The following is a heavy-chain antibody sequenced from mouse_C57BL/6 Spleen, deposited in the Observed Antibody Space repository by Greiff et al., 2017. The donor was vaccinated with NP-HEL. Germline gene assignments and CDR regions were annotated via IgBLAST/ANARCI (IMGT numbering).Heavy chain of an antibody. CDR2: ISYDGSN. V-gene: IGHV3-6*01. CDR3: ARVNYGSSLDY. Sequence: EVHLVESGPGLVKPSQSLSLTCSVTGYSITSGYYWNWIRQFPGNKLEWMGYISYDGSNNYNPSLKNRISITRDTSKNQFFLKLNSVTTEDTATYYCARVNYGSSLDYWGQGTTLTVSS. CDR1: GYSITSGYY. D-gene: IGHD1-1*01. J-gene: IGHJ2*01.